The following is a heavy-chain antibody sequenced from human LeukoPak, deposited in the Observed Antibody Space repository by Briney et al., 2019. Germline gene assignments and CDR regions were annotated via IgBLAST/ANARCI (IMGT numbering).Heavy chain of an antibody. CDR1: GVSISSYY. CDR2: IYYSGST. J-gene: IGHJ4*02. Sequence: PSETLSLTCTVSGVSISSYYWSWVRQPPGKGLEWIGYIYYSGSTNYNPSLKSRVTISVDTSKNQFSLKLSSVTAADTAVYYCARDPPVAAAGDYWGQGTLVTVSS. D-gene: IGHD6-13*01. CDR3: ARDPPVAAAGDY. V-gene: IGHV4-59*12.